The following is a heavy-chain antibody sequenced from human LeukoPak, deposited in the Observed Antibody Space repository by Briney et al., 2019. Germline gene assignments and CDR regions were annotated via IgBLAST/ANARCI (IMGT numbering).Heavy chain of an antibody. D-gene: IGHD2-2*02. J-gene: IGHJ6*02. Sequence: ASVKVSCKASGYTFTSHDINWVRQATGQGLEWMGWMNPNSGNTGYAQKFQGRVTMTRNTSISTAYMELSSLRSEDTAVYYCARCPGRYQLLYRRYYYYGMDVWGQGTTVTVSS. CDR3: ARCPGRYQLLYRRYYYYGMDV. CDR1: GYTFTSHD. CDR2: MNPNSGNT. V-gene: IGHV1-8*01.